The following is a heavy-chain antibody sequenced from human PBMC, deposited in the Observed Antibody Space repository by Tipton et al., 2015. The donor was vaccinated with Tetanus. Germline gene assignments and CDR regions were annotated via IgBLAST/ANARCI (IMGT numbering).Heavy chain of an antibody. Sequence: TLSLTCAVYGGSFSGYYWSWIRQPPGKGLEWIGEINHSGSTNYNPSLKSRVTISVDTSKNQFSLKLSSVTAADTAVYYCARFVGATHIYFDYWGQGTLVTVSS. CDR2: INHSGST. CDR1: GGSFSGYY. CDR3: ARFVGATHIYFDY. D-gene: IGHD1-26*01. V-gene: IGHV4-34*01. J-gene: IGHJ4*02.